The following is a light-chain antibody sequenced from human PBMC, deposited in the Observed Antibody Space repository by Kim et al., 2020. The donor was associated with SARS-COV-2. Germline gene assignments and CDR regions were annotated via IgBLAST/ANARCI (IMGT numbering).Light chain of an antibody. CDR3: SSYAGSNYFNWV. V-gene: IGLV2-8*01. J-gene: IGLJ3*02. CDR2: EVG. Sequence: QSALTQPPSASGSPGQSVTISCTGTSSDIGNYNYVSWYQQHPGKGPKLMIYEVGKRPSGVPDRFSGSKSGNTASLTVSGLQAEDEGDYYCSSYAGSNYFNWVFGGGTQLTVL. CDR1: SSDIGNYNY.